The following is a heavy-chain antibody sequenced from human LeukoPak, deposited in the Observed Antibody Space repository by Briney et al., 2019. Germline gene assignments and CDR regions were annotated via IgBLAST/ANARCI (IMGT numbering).Heavy chain of an antibody. D-gene: IGHD1-14*01. V-gene: IGHV1-46*01. CDR1: GYTFTSYY. CDR2: INPSGGST. J-gene: IGHJ3*02. Sequence: ASVKVSCKASGYTFTSYYMHWVRQAPGQGLEWMGIINPSGGSTSYAQKFQGRVTMTRDTPTSTVYMELSSLRSEDTAVYYCGRDQVGSGAFDIWGQGTMVTVSS. CDR3: GRDQVGSGAFDI.